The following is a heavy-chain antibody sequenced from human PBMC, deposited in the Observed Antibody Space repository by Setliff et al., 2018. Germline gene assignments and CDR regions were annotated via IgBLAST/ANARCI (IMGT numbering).Heavy chain of an antibody. V-gene: IGHV3-23*01. CDR3: AKDNAYSSSWYYYYYYMDV. D-gene: IGHD6-13*01. CDR2: ISGSGGRT. J-gene: IGHJ6*03. Sequence: GGSLRLSCVASGFTFSSYAMSWVRQAPGKGLEWVSAISGSGGRTYYADSVKGRFTISRDNSKNTLYLQMNSLRAEDTAVYYCAKDNAYSSSWYYYYYYMDVWGKGTTVTVSS. CDR1: GFTFSSYA.